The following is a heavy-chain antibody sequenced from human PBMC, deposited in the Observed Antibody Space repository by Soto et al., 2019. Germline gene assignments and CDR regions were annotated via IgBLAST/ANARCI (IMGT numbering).Heavy chain of an antibody. V-gene: IGHV3-49*04. Sequence: LRLSCTASGFTFGDYAMSWVRQAPGKGLEWVGFIRSKAYGGTTEYAASVKGRFTISRDDSKSIAYLQMNSLKTEDTAEYYCTRDTYSSSWYGYYFDYWGQGTLVTVSS. CDR2: IRSKAYGGTT. D-gene: IGHD6-13*01. CDR3: TRDTYSSSWYGYYFDY. J-gene: IGHJ4*02. CDR1: GFTFGDYA.